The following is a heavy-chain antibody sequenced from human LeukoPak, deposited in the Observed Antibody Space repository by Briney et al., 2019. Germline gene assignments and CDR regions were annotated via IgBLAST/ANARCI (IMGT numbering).Heavy chain of an antibody. CDR3: ARAEWELSFDY. V-gene: IGHV1-18*01. D-gene: IGHD1-26*01. Sequence: ASVKVSCKASGYTFTSYGISWVRQAPGQGLEWMGWISAYNGNTNYAQKLQGRVTMTRNTSISTAYMELSSLRSEDTAVYYCARAEWELSFDYWGQGTLVTVSS. CDR2: ISAYNGNT. CDR1: GYTFTSYG. J-gene: IGHJ4*02.